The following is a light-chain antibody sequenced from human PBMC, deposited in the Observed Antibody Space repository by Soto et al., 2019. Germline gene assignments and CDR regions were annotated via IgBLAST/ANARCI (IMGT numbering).Light chain of an antibody. J-gene: IGLJ3*02. Sequence: QSVLTQPPSVSAAPGQKVTISCSGSTSNIENHYVSWYQQFPGTAPQLLIFGNNNRPPGVPGRFSGSKSGTSASLAIAGLQVEDEADYYCQSYDSSLGGFWVFGGGTKLTVL. CDR1: TSNIENHY. V-gene: IGLV1-40*01. CDR3: QSYDSSLGGFWV. CDR2: GNN.